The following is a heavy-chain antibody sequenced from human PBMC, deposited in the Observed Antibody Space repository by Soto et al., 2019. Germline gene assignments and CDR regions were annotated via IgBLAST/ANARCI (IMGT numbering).Heavy chain of an antibody. Sequence: EVQLVESGGGLVQPEGSLRLSCAASGFTFSSYWMHWVRQAPGKGLVWVSGINGDGSTATYADSVKGRFIISRDNAKNMLYLQMNSLTAEDTAVYYCARPRYDGSGTPFDHWGQGTLVTVSS. CDR1: GFTFSSYW. CDR2: INGDGSTA. V-gene: IGHV3-74*01. D-gene: IGHD3-22*01. CDR3: ARPRYDGSGTPFDH. J-gene: IGHJ4*02.